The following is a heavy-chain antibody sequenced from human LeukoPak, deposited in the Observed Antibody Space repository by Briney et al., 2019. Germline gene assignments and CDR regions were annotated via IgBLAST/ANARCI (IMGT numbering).Heavy chain of an antibody. D-gene: IGHD5-18*01. V-gene: IGHV3-49*04. J-gene: IGHJ4*02. CDR3: TTEMDTAIYY. Sequence: GGSLRLSCTASGFTFGDYAMSWVRQAPGKGLEWVGFIRSKAYGGTTEYAAPVKGRFTISRDDSKSITYLQMNSLKTEDTAVYYCTTEMDTAIYYWGQGTLVTVSS. CDR1: GFTFGDYA. CDR2: IRSKAYGGTT.